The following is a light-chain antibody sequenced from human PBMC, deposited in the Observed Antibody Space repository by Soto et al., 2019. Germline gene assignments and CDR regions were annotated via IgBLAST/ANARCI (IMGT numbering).Light chain of an antibody. V-gene: IGKV3-15*01. CDR2: GAS. CDR1: ENVLSN. CDR3: QQYNNWPIT. Sequence: EIVMKQSPATLSVSPWERATLSYRADENVLSNLAWYQQKPGQAPRLLIYGASTRATGIPARFSGSGSGTEFTLTVSSLQSEDFAVYYCQQYNNWPITFGQGTRLEIK. J-gene: IGKJ5*01.